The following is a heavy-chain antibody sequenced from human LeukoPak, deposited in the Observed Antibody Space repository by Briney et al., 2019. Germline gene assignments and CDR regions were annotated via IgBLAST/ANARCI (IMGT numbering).Heavy chain of an antibody. CDR1: GFNFRNYW. J-gene: IGHJ4*02. D-gene: IGHD1-1*01. CDR3: ATDEAATGRLDY. Sequence: PGGSLRLSCAASGFNFRNYWMHWVRQAPGKGLVWVSRINSDGSSTSYADSVKGRFTISRDNAENTLYLQINSLIAEDTAVYYCATDEAATGRLDYWGQGTLVTDSS. CDR2: INSDGSST. V-gene: IGHV3-74*01.